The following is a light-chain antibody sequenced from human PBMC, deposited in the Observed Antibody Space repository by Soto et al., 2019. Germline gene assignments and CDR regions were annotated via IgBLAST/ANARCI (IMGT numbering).Light chain of an antibody. CDR3: QQYAGSPQT. Sequence: IVLTQSPGTLSLSPGDRATLSCRASQSTSISYLAWYQQKPGQAPRLLLYGASSRATGIPDRFSGSGSGTDFTLTINRLEPEDSAVYYCQQYAGSPQTLGQGTKVDIK. CDR2: GAS. CDR1: QSTSISY. V-gene: IGKV3-20*01. J-gene: IGKJ1*01.